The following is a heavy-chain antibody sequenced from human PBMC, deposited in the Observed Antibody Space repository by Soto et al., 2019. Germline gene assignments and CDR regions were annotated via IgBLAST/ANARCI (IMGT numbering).Heavy chain of an antibody. D-gene: IGHD5-18*01. CDR1: GFMFSAYW. Sequence: GGSLRLSCAASGFMFSAYWMSWVRQAPGKGLEGVANIHGDGGKIYYVDSVKGRFTISRDNAKRSLYLQMNSLRAEDTAVYYCARDFYGGYTYGPGDYWGQGALVTVSS. CDR3: ARDFYGGYTYGPGDY. V-gene: IGHV3-7*01. CDR2: IHGDGGKI. J-gene: IGHJ4*02.